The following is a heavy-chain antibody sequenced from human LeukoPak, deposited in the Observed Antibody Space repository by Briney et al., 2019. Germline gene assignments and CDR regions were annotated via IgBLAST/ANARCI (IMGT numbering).Heavy chain of an antibody. V-gene: IGHV1-3*01. CDR3: ARGWRQQQRAPFSP. Sequence: ASVKVSCKTSGYIFTNYAIHWVRQAPGQRLECMGWINADDGNTKSSQTFQGRVTITRDTSASTAYMELTSLRSEDTAVYYCARGWRQQQRAPFSPWGQGTLVTVSS. CDR1: GYIFTNYA. CDR2: INADDGNT. J-gene: IGHJ5*02. D-gene: IGHD6-13*01.